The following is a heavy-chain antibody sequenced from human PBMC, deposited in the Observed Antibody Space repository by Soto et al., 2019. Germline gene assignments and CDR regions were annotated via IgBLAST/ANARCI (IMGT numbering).Heavy chain of an antibody. CDR1: EFTFRNYW. D-gene: IGHD3-16*01. CDR2: ISPDGRTT. J-gene: IGHJ4*02. CDR3: FGGNGGPQ. Sequence: SCVTSEFTFRNYWMNWVRQVPGKGLEWVANISPDGRTTNYVDSVKGRFIISIDNVRNSVSLQMNSLRVEDTAVYFCFGGNGGPQWGQGTPVTVYS. V-gene: IGHV3-7*03.